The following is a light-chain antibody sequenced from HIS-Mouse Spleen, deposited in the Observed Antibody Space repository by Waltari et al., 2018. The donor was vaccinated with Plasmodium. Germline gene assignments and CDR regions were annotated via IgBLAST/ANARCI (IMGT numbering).Light chain of an antibody. CDR1: QSVSSY. CDR2: DAS. CDR3: QQRSNWPRVLT. V-gene: IGKV3-11*01. J-gene: IGKJ4*01. Sequence: EIVLTQSPATLSLSPGERATLSCRASQSVSSYLAWYQQTPGQAPRLLIYDASNRATGIPARFSGSGSGTDFTLTISSLEPEDFAVYYCQQRSNWPRVLTFGGGTKEEIK.